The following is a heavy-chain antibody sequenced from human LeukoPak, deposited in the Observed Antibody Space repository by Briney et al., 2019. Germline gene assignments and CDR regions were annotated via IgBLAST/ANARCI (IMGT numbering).Heavy chain of an antibody. CDR3: ARLLPPIVATSHWFDP. V-gene: IGHV3-11*06. CDR1: GFTFSDYY. D-gene: IGHD5-12*01. CDR2: ISSSSSYT. J-gene: IGHJ5*02. Sequence: KSGGSLRLSCAASGFTFSDYYMSWIRRAPGKGLEWVSYISSSSSYTNYADSVKGRFTISRDNAKNSLYLQMNSLRAEDTAVYYCARLLPPIVATSHWFDPWGQGTLVTVSS.